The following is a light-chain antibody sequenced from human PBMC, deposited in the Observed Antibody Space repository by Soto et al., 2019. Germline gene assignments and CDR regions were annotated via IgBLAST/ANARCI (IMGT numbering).Light chain of an antibody. CDR1: QSISSW. CDR3: QQYNTYWT. CDR2: KAS. Sequence: DLQMTQSPFTLSASVGDRVTIICRASQSISSWLAWYQQKPGKAPKLLIYKASSLESGVPSRFSGSGSGTEFTLTISSLQPDDFATYYCQQYNTYWTFGQGTKVEIK. V-gene: IGKV1-5*03. J-gene: IGKJ1*01.